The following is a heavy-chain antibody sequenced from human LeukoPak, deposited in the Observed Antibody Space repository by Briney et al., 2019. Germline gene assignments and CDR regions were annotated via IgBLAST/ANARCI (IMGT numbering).Heavy chain of an antibody. CDR3: AKDRTVGASYWYFDL. V-gene: IGHV3-23*01. J-gene: IGHJ2*01. CDR1: GFTFSTYA. CDR2: ISVSGGST. Sequence: TGGSLRLSCAASGFTFSTYAMSWVRQAPGKGLDWVSVISVSGGSTDYADSVKGRFTISRDSSKNTLFLHMNTLRAEDTAIYYCAKDRTVGASYWYFDLWGRGTLVTVSS. D-gene: IGHD1-26*01.